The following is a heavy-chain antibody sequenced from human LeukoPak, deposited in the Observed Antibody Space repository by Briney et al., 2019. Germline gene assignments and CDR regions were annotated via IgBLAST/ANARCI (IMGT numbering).Heavy chain of an antibody. Sequence: SETLSLTCAVYGGSFSGYYWSWIRQPPGKGLEWIGEINHSGSTNYNPSLKSRVTISVDTSKNQFSLKLSSVTAADTAVYYCARGRSYECCSSTSCYPYYFDYWGQGTLVTVSS. J-gene: IGHJ4*02. CDR2: INHSGST. CDR1: GGSFSGYY. D-gene: IGHD2-2*01. CDR3: ARGRSYECCSSTSCYPYYFDY. V-gene: IGHV4-34*01.